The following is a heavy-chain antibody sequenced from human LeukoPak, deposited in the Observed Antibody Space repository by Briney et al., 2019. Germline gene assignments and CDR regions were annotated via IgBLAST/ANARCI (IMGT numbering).Heavy chain of an antibody. Sequence: GGSLRLSCAASGFTFSSYEMNWVRQAPGKGLEWVSYISSSGKTIYYAESLKGRFTISRDNARDSLYLQMNSLRTEDTAVYYCARMYYYGSGSQDYWGQGTLVTVSS. CDR3: ARMYYYGSGSQDY. CDR1: GFTFSSYE. CDR2: ISSSGKTI. J-gene: IGHJ4*02. V-gene: IGHV3-48*03. D-gene: IGHD3-10*01.